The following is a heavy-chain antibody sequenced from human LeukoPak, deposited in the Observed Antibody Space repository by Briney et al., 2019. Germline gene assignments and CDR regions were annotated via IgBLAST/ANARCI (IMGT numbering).Heavy chain of an antibody. D-gene: IGHD1-26*01. CDR2: ISAYNGNT. Sequence: GASVKVSCKASGYXFTSYGISWVRQAPGQGLEWMGWISAYNGNTNYAQKLQGRVTMTTDTSTSTAYMELRSLRSDDTAVYYCARDPQQLVGATGGGFNFWGQGTLVTVSS. V-gene: IGHV1-18*01. CDR1: GYXFTSYG. CDR3: ARDPQQLVGATGGGFNF. J-gene: IGHJ4*02.